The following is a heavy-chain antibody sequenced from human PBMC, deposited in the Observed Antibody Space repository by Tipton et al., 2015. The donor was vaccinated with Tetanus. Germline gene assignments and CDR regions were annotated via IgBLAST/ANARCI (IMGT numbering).Heavy chain of an antibody. D-gene: IGHD2-2*02. Sequence: MQLVQSGAEVKKPGESLKISCKGSGYSFTSYWIGWVRQMPGKGLEWMGIIYPGDSDTRYSPSFQGQVTISADKSISTAYLQWSSLKASDTAMYYCARQILCSSTSCYSYGMDVWGQGTTVTVSS. J-gene: IGHJ6*02. V-gene: IGHV5-51*01. CDR2: IYPGDSDT. CDR3: ARQILCSSTSCYSYGMDV. CDR1: GYSFTSYW.